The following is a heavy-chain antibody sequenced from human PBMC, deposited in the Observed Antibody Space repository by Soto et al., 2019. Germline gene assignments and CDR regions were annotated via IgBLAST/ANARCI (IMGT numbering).Heavy chain of an antibody. CDR3: ARVGYDFWPYGMDV. D-gene: IGHD3-3*01. CDR2: IYYSGST. CDR1: GGSISSCGYY. Sequence: SETLSLTCTVSGGSISSCGYYWSWIRQHPGKGLEWIGYIYYSGSTYYNPSLKSRVTISVDTSKNQFSLKLSSVTAADKAVYYCARVGYDFWPYGMDVWGQGTTVTVSS. V-gene: IGHV4-31*03. J-gene: IGHJ6*02.